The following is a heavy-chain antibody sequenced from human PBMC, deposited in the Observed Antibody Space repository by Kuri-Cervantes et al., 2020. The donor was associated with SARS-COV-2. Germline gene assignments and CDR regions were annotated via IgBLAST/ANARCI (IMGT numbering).Heavy chain of an antibody. CDR2: IYYSGST. J-gene: IGHJ6*02. CDR3: ARDTLTRGATGRYYYYGMDV. CDR1: GGSISSSSYY. D-gene: IGHD1-14*01. Sequence: GSLRLSCTVSGGSISSSSYYWGWIRQPPGKGLEWIGSIYYSGSTYYNPSLKSRVTISVDTSKNQFSLKLSSVTAADTAVYYCARDTLTRGATGRYYYYGMDVWGQGTTVTVSS. V-gene: IGHV4-39*07.